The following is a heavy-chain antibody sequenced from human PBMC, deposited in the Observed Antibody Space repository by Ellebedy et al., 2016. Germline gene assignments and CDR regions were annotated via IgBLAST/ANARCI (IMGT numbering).Heavy chain of an antibody. V-gene: IGHV3-23*01. CDR3: VKGASSGSWVTMDH. CDR1: GFTLSSYA. J-gene: IGHJ4*02. D-gene: IGHD6-13*01. Sequence: GESLKISCAASGFTLSSYAMTWNRQTEGEGLEWVSAITGDTGATYYADSVKGRFTISIDHSKNTLYLQMNSLGPEDTALYFCVKGASSGSWVTMDHWGPGALVTVSS. CDR2: ITGDTGAT.